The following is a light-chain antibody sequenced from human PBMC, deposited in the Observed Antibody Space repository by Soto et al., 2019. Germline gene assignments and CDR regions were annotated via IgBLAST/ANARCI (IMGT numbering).Light chain of an antibody. CDR3: SSYTSSSTYV. V-gene: IGLV2-14*01. Sequence: QSLLTPPPSVSGSPGPSISISCRGASMDGGGYNYDSWYQQHPGKAPKLMIYDVSNRPSGVSNRFSGYKSGNTASLTISGLQAEDEADYYCSSYTSSSTYVFGTGTKVTGL. CDR2: DVS. CDR1: SMDGGGYNY. J-gene: IGLJ1*01.